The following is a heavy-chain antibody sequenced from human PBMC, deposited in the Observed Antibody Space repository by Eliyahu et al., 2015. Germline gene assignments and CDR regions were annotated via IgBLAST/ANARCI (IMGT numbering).Heavy chain of an antibody. Sequence: QVQLQQWGAGLLKPSETLSLTCAVYGGSFSGYYWSXIRQPPGKGLEWIGEINHSGSTNYNPSLKSRVTISVDTSKNQFSLKLSSVTAADTAVYYCARAKPGIVVVPAAISRFRDQLGFDYWGQGTLVTVSS. V-gene: IGHV4-34*01. J-gene: IGHJ4*02. D-gene: IGHD2-2*01. CDR2: INHSGST. CDR1: GGSFSGYY. CDR3: ARAKPGIVVVPAAISRFRDQLGFDY.